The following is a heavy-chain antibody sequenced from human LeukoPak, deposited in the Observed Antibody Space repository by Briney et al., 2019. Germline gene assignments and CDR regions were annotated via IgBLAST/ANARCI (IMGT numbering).Heavy chain of an antibody. Sequence: PSETLSLTCTVSGGSISSYYWSWIRQPPGKGLEWIGYIYYSGSTNYNPSLKSRVTISVDTSKNQFSLKLSSVTAADTAVYYCARSGDRYYYDSSGYYYVNYWGQGTLVTVSS. CDR2: IYYSGST. D-gene: IGHD3-22*01. CDR1: GGSISSYY. J-gene: IGHJ4*02. CDR3: ARSGDRYYYDSSGYYYVNY. V-gene: IGHV4-59*12.